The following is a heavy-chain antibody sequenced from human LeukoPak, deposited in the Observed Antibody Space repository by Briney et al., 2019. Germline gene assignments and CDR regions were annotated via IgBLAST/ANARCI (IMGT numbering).Heavy chain of an antibody. Sequence: PGRSLTLSCAESGFTFSSYGMHWVRQAPGKGVEWGAVIWYGGSNKYIADAVKGRFTISRDNSKNTLYLQMNSLRAEDTAVYYCAKGPIQRSGGLRRVYYFDYWGQGTLVTVSS. V-gene: IGHV3-33*06. J-gene: IGHJ4*02. D-gene: IGHD5-12*01. CDR3: AKGPIQRSGGLRRVYYFDY. CDR2: IWYGGSNK. CDR1: GFTFSSYG.